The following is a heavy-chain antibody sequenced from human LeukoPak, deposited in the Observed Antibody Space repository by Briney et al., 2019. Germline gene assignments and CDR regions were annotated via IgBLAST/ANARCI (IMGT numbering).Heavy chain of an antibody. CDR2: INHSGST. Sequence: KPSETLSLTCAVYGGSFSGYYWSWIRQPPGKGLEWIGEINHSGSTNYNPSLKSRVTISVDTSKNQFSLKLSSVTAADTAVYYCARDGLYYYGSGSYPPLDVWGQGTTVTVSS. J-gene: IGHJ6*02. D-gene: IGHD3-10*01. CDR3: ARDGLYYYGSGSYPPLDV. CDR1: GGSFSGYY. V-gene: IGHV4-34*01.